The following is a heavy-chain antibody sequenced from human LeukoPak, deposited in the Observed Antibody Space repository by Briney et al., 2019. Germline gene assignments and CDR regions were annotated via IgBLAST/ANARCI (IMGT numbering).Heavy chain of an antibody. CDR2: IYYSGST. Sequence: SETLSLTCTVSGGSISSSSYYWGWIRQPPGKGLEWIGSIYYSGSTYYNPSLKSRVTISVDTSQNQFSLKLSSVTAADTAVYYCAKDWFDPWGQGTLVTVSS. CDR1: GGSISSSSYY. V-gene: IGHV4-39*01. CDR3: AKDWFDP. J-gene: IGHJ5*02.